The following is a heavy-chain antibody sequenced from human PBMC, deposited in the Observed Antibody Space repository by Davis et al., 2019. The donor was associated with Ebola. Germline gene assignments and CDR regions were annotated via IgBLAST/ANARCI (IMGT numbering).Heavy chain of an antibody. J-gene: IGHJ4*02. CDR2: ISGSGRT. D-gene: IGHD3-10*01. Sequence: PSETLSLTCSVSDASISGHYWNWFRQPPGKGLEWIGFISGSGRTSYNPSLKSRVTISTDTSKKQFSLNLSSVTAADTAVYYCSERGSSVWGQGTLVTVSS. CDR3: SERGSSV. CDR1: DASISGHY. V-gene: IGHV4-59*11.